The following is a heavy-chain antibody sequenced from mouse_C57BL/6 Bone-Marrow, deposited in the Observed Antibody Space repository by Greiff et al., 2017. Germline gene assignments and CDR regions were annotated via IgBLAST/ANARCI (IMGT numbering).Heavy chain of an antibody. CDR2: IDPENGDT. D-gene: IGHD2-5*01. CDR3: AAYYSNYVDY. J-gene: IGHJ2*01. V-gene: IGHV14-4*01. CDR1: GFNIKDDY. Sequence: VQLQQSGAELVRPGASVKLSCTASGFNIKDDYMHWVKQRPEQGLEWIGWIDPENGDTEYASKFQGKATITADTSSNTAYLQLSSLTSEDTAVYYCAAYYSNYVDYWGRGTTLTVSS.